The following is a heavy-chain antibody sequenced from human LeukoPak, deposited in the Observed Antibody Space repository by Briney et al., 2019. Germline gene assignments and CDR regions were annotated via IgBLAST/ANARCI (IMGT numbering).Heavy chain of an antibody. D-gene: IGHD6-13*01. Sequence: GGSLRLSCAASGFTFSSYTMYWVRQAPGKGLEYVSAISSNGGSTYYANSVKGRFTISRDNAKNSLYLQMNSLRAEDTAVYYCARGPPDSSTRWGQGTLVTVSS. V-gene: IGHV3-64*01. CDR3: ARGPPDSSTR. CDR2: ISSNGGST. CDR1: GFTFSSYT. J-gene: IGHJ4*02.